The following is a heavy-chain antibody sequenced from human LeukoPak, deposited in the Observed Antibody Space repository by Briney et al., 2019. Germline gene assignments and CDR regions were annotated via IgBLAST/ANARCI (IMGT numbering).Heavy chain of an antibody. J-gene: IGHJ4*02. Sequence: ASVKVSCKASGYTFTCYYMHWVGQAPGQGLEWMGRINPNSGRTNYAQKFQGRVTMTRDTSISTAYMELSRLRSDDTAVYYCARGHSSGWYGGYFDYWGQGTLVTVSS. V-gene: IGHV1-2*06. D-gene: IGHD6-19*01. CDR1: GYTFTCYY. CDR2: INPNSGRT. CDR3: ARGHSSGWYGGYFDY.